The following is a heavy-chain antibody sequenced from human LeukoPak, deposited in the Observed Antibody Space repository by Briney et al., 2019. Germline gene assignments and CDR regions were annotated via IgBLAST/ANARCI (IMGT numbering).Heavy chain of an antibody. D-gene: IGHD4-17*01. CDR3: ARIQGNGDYRDY. Sequence: ASVKVSCKASGYTFTSYGISWVRQAPGQGLEWMGWISPDSGGTNYAQKFQGRVTMTRDTSISTAYMELRTLTSDDTAVYYCARIQGNGDYRDYWGQGTLVTVSS. CDR1: GYTFTSYG. CDR2: ISPDSGGT. J-gene: IGHJ4*02. V-gene: IGHV1-18*01.